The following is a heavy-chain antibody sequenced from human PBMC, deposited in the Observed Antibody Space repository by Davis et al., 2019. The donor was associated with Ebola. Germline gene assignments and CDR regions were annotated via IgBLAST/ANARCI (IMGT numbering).Heavy chain of an antibody. J-gene: IGHJ4*02. CDR2: ISFDGSDT. CDR3: ASPGPVGGSYLHY. V-gene: IGHV3-30*03. Sequence: GGSLRLSCATSGFTFTYSGIHWVRQAPGKGLEWVAVISFDGSDTYYADSVKGRFTISRDNSKNTLYLQMNSLRSEDTAVYYCASPGPVGGSYLHYWGQGTLVTVSS. CDR1: GFTFTYSG. D-gene: IGHD1-26*01.